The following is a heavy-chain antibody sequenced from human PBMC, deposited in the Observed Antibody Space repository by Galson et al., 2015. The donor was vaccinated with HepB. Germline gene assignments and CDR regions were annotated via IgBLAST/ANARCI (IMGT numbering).Heavy chain of an antibody. Sequence: SLRLSCAASGFTFTNAWMSRVRQAPGKGLEWVGRVKSKVDGETTDYAAPVKGRFTISRDDSKNMLYLQMNSLRTEDTAVYYCASGSYLYYYAMDVWGQGTSVTVSS. CDR3: ASGSYLYYYAMDV. CDR1: GFTFTNAW. D-gene: IGHD3-10*01. V-gene: IGHV3-15*01. J-gene: IGHJ6*02. CDR2: VKSKVDGETT.